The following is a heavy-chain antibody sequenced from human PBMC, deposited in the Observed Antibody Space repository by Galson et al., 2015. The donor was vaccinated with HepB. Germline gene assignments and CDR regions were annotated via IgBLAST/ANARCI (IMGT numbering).Heavy chain of an antibody. CDR3: ARVGFLDSLSFDY. D-gene: IGHD3/OR15-3a*01. Sequence: SETLSLTCAIYGGSFSDYYWSWIRQPPGKGLEWIGEINHSGSTNYNPSLKSRVTISVDTSKNQFSLKLSSVTAADTAVYYCARVGFLDSLSFDYWGQGTLVTVSS. J-gene: IGHJ4*02. V-gene: IGHV4-34*01. CDR2: INHSGST. CDR1: GGSFSDYY.